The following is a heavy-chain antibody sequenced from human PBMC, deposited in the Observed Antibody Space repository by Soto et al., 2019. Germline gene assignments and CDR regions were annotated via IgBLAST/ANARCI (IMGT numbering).Heavy chain of an antibody. CDR2: IKSDGSDR. CDR1: GFIFSNYW. Sequence: EVHLVESGGGWVQPGGSLRLSCAASGFIFSNYWMSWVRQAPGKGPEWVAKIKSDGSDRYYADSVRGRFTISRDNAKNSLYLQMNSLRAEDTAVYYCLREADWGQGIQITVSS. V-gene: IGHV3-7*05. CDR3: LREAD. J-gene: IGHJ4*02.